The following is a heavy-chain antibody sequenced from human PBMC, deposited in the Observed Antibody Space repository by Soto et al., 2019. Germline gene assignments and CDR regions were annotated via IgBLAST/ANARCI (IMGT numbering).Heavy chain of an antibody. Sequence: QVQFVQSGAEVKKPGASVKVSCKASGYSFSSYGISWVRQAPGQGLEWMGWISTYDGNTRYAPKLQGRVSMTADTSTSTAYMELRSLRSDDTAVYYCARGGTTGEMASYWGQGTLVTVSS. CDR2: ISTYDGNT. D-gene: IGHD1-1*01. CDR1: GYSFSSYG. J-gene: IGHJ4*02. V-gene: IGHV1-18*01. CDR3: ARGGTTGEMASY.